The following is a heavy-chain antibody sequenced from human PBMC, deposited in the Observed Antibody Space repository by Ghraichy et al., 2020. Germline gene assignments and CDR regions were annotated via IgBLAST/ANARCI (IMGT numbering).Heavy chain of an antibody. J-gene: IGHJ6*02. Sequence: ASVKVSCKASGYTFTSYGISWVRQAPGQGLEWMGWISAYNGNTNYAQKLQGRVTMTTDTSTSTAYMELRSLRSDDTAVYYCARDCGGYCSGGSCYTACSYYYYGMDVWGQGTTVTVSS. CDR2: ISAYNGNT. CDR1: GYTFTSYG. CDR3: ARDCGGYCSGGSCYTACSYYYYGMDV. D-gene: IGHD2-15*01. V-gene: IGHV1-18*01.